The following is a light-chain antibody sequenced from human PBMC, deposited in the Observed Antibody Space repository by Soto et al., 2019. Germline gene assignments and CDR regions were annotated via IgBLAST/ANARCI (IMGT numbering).Light chain of an antibody. CDR3: LQHGDYPYT. J-gene: IGKJ2*01. CDR2: ASP. CDR1: QEIRND. V-gene: IGKV1-17*01. Sequence: DIEMTQSPSSLSASVGDRVTITCRASQEIRNDLGWYQLKPGQAPRRLIYASPNLQSGVPSRFSASGSGTEFTLTISSLQPEDFATYWCLQHGDYPYTFGQGTRLEIK.